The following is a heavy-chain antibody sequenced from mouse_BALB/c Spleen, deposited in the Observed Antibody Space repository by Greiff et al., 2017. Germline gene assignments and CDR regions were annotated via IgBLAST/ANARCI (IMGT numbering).Heavy chain of an antibody. CDR1: GFTFSSYA. D-gene: IGHD1-1*01. J-gene: IGHJ2*01. V-gene: IGHV5-6-5*01. Sequence: EVKLVESGGGLVKPGGSLKLSCAASGFTFSSYAMSWVRQTPEKRLEWVASISSGGSTYYPDSVKGRFTISRDNARNILYLQMSSLRSEDTAMYYCARITTVVDYFDYWGQGTTLTVSS. CDR2: ISSGGST. CDR3: ARITTVVDYFDY.